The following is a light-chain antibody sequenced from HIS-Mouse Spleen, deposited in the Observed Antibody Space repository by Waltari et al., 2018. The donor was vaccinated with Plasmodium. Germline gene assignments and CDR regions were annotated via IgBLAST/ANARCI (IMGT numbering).Light chain of an antibody. V-gene: IGLV3-1*01. Sequence: SYELTQPPSVSVSPGPTASITCSGDKLGYKFACWYQQKPGQSPVLVIYQGSKRPSGIPERFSGSNSGNTATLTISGTQAMDEADYYCQAWDSSTVVFGGGTKLTVL. J-gene: IGLJ2*01. CDR2: QGS. CDR3: QAWDSSTVV. CDR1: KLGYKF.